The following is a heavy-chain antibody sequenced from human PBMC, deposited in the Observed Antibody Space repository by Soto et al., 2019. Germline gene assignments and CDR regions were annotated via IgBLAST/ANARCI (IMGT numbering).Heavy chain of an antibody. CDR1: GFTALSYA. V-gene: IGHV1-3*01. CDR3: AREVKGVTAFDY. Sequence: QVRLIQSGPEMMQPGASVRVSCKASGFTALSYAFHWVRQAPGQGPEWLGWLNGGVDGTCYSQRFQGRVTISRDTSANTVYLEVNALTSEDTAVYYCAREVKGVTAFDYWGQGTLVTVSS. J-gene: IGHJ4*02. CDR2: LNGGVDGT. D-gene: IGHD2-21*02.